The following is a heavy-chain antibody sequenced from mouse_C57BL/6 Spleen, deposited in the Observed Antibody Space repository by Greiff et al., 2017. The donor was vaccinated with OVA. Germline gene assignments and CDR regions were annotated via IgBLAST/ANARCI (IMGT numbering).Heavy chain of an antibody. CDR3: ASSYGIYYYAMDY. D-gene: IGHD2-1*01. J-gene: IGHJ4*01. V-gene: IGHV5-12*01. CDR1: GFTFSDYY. CDR2: ISNGGGST. Sequence: EVKVVESGGGLVQPGGSLKLSCAASGFTFSDYYMYWVRQTPEKRLEWVAYISNGGGSTYYPDTVKGRFTISRDNAKNTLYLQMSRLKSEDTAMYYCASSYGIYYYAMDYWGQGTSVTVSS.